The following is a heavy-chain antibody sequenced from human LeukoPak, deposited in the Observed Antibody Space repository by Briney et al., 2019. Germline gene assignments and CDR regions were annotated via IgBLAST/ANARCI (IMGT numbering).Heavy chain of an antibody. Sequence: SETLSLTCAVSGGSINNYYWSWIRQPPGKGLEWIGYIYDSGSTSYNPSLKSRVTTSLDTSKNQFSLKLSSVTAADTAVYFCARQIGYSYGYFDYWGQGTLVTVSS. CDR1: GGSINNYY. V-gene: IGHV4-59*08. CDR2: IYDSGST. D-gene: IGHD5-18*01. J-gene: IGHJ4*02. CDR3: ARQIGYSYGYFDY.